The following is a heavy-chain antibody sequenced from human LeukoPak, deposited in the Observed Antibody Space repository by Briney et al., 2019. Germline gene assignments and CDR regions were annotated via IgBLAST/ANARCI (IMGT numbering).Heavy chain of an antibody. CDR2: ISSSSSYI. CDR1: GFTFSSYS. J-gene: IGHJ6*04. Sequence: GGSLRLSCAASGFTFSSYSMNWVRQAPGKGLEWVSSISSSSSYIYYADSVKGRFTISRDNAKNSLYLQMNSLRAEETAVYYCAKAAMDPDYYYYGMDVWGKGTTVTVSS. D-gene: IGHD5-18*01. CDR3: AKAAMDPDYYYYGMDV. V-gene: IGHV3-21*04.